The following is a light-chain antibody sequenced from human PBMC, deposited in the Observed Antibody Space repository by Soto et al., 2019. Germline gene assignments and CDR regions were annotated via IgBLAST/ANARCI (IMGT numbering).Light chain of an antibody. CDR1: SSDVGSYNR. V-gene: IGLV2-18*02. CDR3: NSYTGSSTYV. CDR2: EVS. Sequence: QSALTQPPSVSGSPGQSVAISCTGTSSDVGSYNRVSWYQQPPGAAPKLMIYEVSNRPSGVPDRFSGSKSGNTASLTISGLQAEDEADYYCNSYTGSSTYVFGTGTQGHRP. J-gene: IGLJ1*01.